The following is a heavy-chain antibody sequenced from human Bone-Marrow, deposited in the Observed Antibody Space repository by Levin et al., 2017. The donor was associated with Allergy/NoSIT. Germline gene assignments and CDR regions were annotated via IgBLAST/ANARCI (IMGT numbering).Heavy chain of an antibody. CDR3: AREGTRTVVVPAAMFCGWFDP. J-gene: IGHJ5*02. V-gene: IGHV1-46*01. CDR1: GYTFTSYY. CDR2: INPSGGST. D-gene: IGHD2-2*01. Sequence: ASVKVSCKASGYTFTSYYMHWVRQAPGQGLEWMGIINPSGGSTSYAQKFQGRVTMTRDTSTSTVYMELSSLRSEDTAVYYCAREGTRTVVVPAAMFCGWFDPWGQGTLVTVSS.